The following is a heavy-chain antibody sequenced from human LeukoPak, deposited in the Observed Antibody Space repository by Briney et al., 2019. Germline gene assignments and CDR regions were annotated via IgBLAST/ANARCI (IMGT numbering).Heavy chain of an antibody. CDR3: ARGGDTGWYTNFDS. J-gene: IGHJ4*02. V-gene: IGHV3-48*03. CDR2: ISSSGSTI. D-gene: IGHD6-19*01. CDR1: GFIFSNYE. Sequence: GRSLTLSCAASGFIFSNYEIKWVRHAPGEGLEWVSYISSSGSTISHADSVKGRFTISSDNAKNSLYLQMNSLRVEDTAVYYCARGGDTGWYTNFDSWGQGTLVTVSS.